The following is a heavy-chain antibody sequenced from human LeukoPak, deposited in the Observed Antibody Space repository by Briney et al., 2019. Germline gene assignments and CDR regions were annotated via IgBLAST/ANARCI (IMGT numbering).Heavy chain of an antibody. CDR2: INPSGGST. CDR3: AREGLMGYCSGGSCYSIPQFDP. J-gene: IGHJ5*02. CDR1: GYTFTSYY. D-gene: IGHD2-15*01. V-gene: IGHV1-46*01. Sequence: AASVKVSCKASGYTFTSYYMHWVRQAPGQGLEWMGIINPSGGSTSYAQKFQGRVTMTRDTSTSTVYMELSSLRSEDTAVYYCAREGLMGYCSGGSCYSIPQFDPWGQGTLVTVSS.